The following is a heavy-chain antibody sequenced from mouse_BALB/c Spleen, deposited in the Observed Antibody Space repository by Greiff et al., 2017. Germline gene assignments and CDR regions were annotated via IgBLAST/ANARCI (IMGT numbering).Heavy chain of an antibody. CDR2: ISSGGST. CDR3: ARGDGYRYDGFAY. J-gene: IGHJ3*01. V-gene: IGHV5-6-5*01. Sequence: EVHLVESGGGLVKPGGSLKLSCAASGFTFSSYAMSWVRQTPEKRLEWVASISSGGSTYYPDSVKGRFTISRDNARNILYLQMSSLRSEDTAMYYCARGDGYRYDGFAYWGQGTLVTVSA. D-gene: IGHD2-14*01. CDR1: GFTFSSYA.